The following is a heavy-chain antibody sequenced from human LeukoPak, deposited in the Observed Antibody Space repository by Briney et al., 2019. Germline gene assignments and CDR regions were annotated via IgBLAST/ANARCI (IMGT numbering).Heavy chain of an antibody. CDR1: GYTFTSYA. J-gene: IGHJ5*02. D-gene: IGHD4-23*01. CDR2: INAGNGNT. Sequence: ASVKVSCKASGYTFTSYAMRWVRQAPGQRLEWMGWINAGNGNTKYSQEFQGRVTITRDTSASTAYMELSSLRSEDMAVYYCARGSVVDHLFDPWGQGTLVTVSS. CDR3: ARGSVVDHLFDP. V-gene: IGHV1-3*03.